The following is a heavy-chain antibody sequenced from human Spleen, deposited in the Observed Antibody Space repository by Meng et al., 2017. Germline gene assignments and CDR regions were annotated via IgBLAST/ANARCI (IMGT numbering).Heavy chain of an antibody. CDR3: ASGGEGRWELSLY. CDR1: GYTFTSYY. Sequence: ASVKVSCKASGYTFTSYYMHWVRQAPGQGLEWMGIINPSGGSTSYAQKFQGRVNMTRDTSISTAYMELRSLRSDDTAVYYCASGGEGRWELSLYWGQGTLVTVSS. CDR2: INPSGGST. V-gene: IGHV1-46*01. J-gene: IGHJ4*02. D-gene: IGHD1-26*01.